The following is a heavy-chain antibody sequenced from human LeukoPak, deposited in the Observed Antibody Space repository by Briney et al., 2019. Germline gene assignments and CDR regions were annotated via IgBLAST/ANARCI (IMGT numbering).Heavy chain of an antibody. CDR3: ASFSGSVNFDY. CDR2: ISSSSSYI. CDR1: GFTFSSYS. V-gene: IGHV3-21*01. J-gene: IGHJ4*02. D-gene: IGHD2/OR15-2a*01. Sequence: GGSLRLSCAASGFTFSSYSMNWVRQAPGKGLEWVSSISSSSSYIYYADSVKGRFTISRDNAKNSLYLQMNSLRAEDTAVYYCASFSGSVNFDYWGQGTLVTVSS.